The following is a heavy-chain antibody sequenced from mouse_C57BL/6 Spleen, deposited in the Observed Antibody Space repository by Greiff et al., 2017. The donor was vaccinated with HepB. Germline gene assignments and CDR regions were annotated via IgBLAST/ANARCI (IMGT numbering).Heavy chain of an antibody. CDR3: ARHTVGFAY. V-gene: IGHV1-18*01. J-gene: IGHJ3*01. CDR2: INHNNGGT. CDR1: GYTFTDYN. Sequence: EVKLMESGPELVKPGASVKIPCKASGYTFTDYNMDWVKQSHGKSLEWIGDINHNNGGTIYNQKFKGKATLTVDKSSSTAYMELRSLTSEDTAVYYCARHTVGFAYWGQGTLVTVSA. D-gene: IGHD1-1*01.